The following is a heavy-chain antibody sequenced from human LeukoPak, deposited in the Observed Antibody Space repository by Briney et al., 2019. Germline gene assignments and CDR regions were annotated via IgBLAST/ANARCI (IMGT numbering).Heavy chain of an antibody. Sequence: ASVKVSCKASGYTFTSYDINWVRQATGQGLEWMGWMNPNSGNTGYAQKFQGRVTMTRNTSISTAYMELSSLRSEDTAVYYCARGWIVGATTDYWGQGTLVTVSS. D-gene: IGHD1-26*01. CDR1: GYTFTSYD. CDR2: MNPNSGNT. CDR3: ARGWIVGATTDY. J-gene: IGHJ4*02. V-gene: IGHV1-8*01.